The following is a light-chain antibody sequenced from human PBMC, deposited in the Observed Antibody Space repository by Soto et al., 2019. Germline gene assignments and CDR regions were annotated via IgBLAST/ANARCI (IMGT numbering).Light chain of an antibody. V-gene: IGLV2-14*01. J-gene: IGLJ2*01. CDR2: DVS. Sequence: QSVLTQPASVSGSPGQSITISCTGTSSDVGGYNYVSWYQQHPGKAPKLMIYDVSNRPSGVSNRFSGSKSGNTASLTISGLQAEDEAHYYCSSYTSNSTVVFGGGTKVTVL. CDR3: SSYTSNSTVV. CDR1: SSDVGGYNY.